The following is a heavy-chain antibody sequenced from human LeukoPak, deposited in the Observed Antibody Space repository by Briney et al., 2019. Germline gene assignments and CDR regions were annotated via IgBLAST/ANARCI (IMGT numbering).Heavy chain of an antibody. CDR3: V. CDR2: IYYNGSA. V-gene: IGHV4-39*01. J-gene: IGHJ6*03. CDR1: GGSISTTSYY. Sequence: SETLSLTCTVSGGSISTTSYYWGWIRQPPGKGLQWIGSIYYNGSAYYNPSLKSRVIISVDTSKNQFSLKLSSVTAADTDYYMDVWGKRTTVTGSS.